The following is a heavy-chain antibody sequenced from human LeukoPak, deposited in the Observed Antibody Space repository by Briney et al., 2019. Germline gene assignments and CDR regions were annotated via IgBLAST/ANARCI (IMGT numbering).Heavy chain of an antibody. Sequence: SETLSLTCTVSGGPISRYYWSWIRQPPGKGLEWIGYIYYSGSTNYNPSLKSRVTISVDASKNQFSLKLSSVTAADTAVYYCARGARYDFWSGYYTWGQGTLVTVSS. D-gene: IGHD3-3*01. J-gene: IGHJ5*02. V-gene: IGHV4-59*01. CDR2: IYYSGST. CDR1: GGPISRYY. CDR3: ARGARYDFWSGYYT.